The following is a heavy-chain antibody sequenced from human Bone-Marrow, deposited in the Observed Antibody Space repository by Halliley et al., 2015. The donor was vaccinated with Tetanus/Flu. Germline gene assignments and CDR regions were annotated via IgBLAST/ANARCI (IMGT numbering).Heavy chain of an antibody. CDR1: GGSINSYY. Sequence: TLSLTCTVSGGSINSYYWSWIRQPPGKGLEWIGYVHYSGSTNYNPSLKSRVTISVDRSKNQFSLKVRSVTAADTAVYYCARDRSWNGVDYFDYWGQGTLVTVSS. D-gene: IGHD6-13*01. J-gene: IGHJ4*02. CDR3: ARDRSWNGVDYFDY. CDR2: VHYSGST. V-gene: IGHV4-59*01.